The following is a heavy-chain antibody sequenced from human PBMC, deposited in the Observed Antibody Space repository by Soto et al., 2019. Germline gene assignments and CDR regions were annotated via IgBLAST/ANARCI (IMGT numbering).Heavy chain of an antibody. V-gene: IGHV4-34*01. Sequence: PSETLSLTCAVYGGSFSGYYWSWIRQPPGKGLEWIGEINHSGSTNYNPSLKSRVTISVDTSKNQFSLKLSSVTAADTAVYYCARAGSGSGSYYPLSYYYYYGMDVWGQGTTVTVSS. CDR1: GGSFSGYY. D-gene: IGHD3-10*01. CDR3: ARAGSGSGSYYPLSYYYYYGMDV. J-gene: IGHJ6*02. CDR2: INHSGST.